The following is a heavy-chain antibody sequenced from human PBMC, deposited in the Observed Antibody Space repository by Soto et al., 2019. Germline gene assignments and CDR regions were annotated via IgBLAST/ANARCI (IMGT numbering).Heavy chain of an antibody. CDR2: ISGSGGST. Sequence: EVQLLESGGGLVQPGGSLRLSCAASGFTFSSYAMSWVRQAPGKGLEWVSAISGSGGSTYYADSVKGRFTISRDNSKNTLYLQMNRLRAEDTAVYYCAKDQFEGSIAAAGSDYWGQGTLVTVSS. J-gene: IGHJ4*02. D-gene: IGHD6-13*01. V-gene: IGHV3-23*01. CDR3: AKDQFEGSIAAAGSDY. CDR1: GFTFSSYA.